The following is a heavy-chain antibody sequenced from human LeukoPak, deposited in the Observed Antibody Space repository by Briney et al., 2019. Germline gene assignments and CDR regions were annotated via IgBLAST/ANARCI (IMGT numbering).Heavy chain of an antibody. Sequence: ALVKVSCKASGYTFTGYYMHWVRQAPGQGLEWMGWINPNSGGTNYAQKFQGRVTMTRDTSISTAYMELSRLRSDDTAVYYCARAVGATNNAFDIWGQGTMVTVSS. CDR1: GYTFTGYY. CDR3: ARAVGATNNAFDI. D-gene: IGHD1-26*01. CDR2: INPNSGGT. J-gene: IGHJ3*02. V-gene: IGHV1-2*02.